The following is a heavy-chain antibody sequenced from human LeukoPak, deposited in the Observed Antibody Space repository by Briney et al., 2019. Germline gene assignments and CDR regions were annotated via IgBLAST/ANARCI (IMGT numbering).Heavy chain of an antibody. V-gene: IGHV4-38-2*02. Sequence: PSETLSLTRTVSGYSISSGYYWGWIRQPPGKGLEWIGSIYHSGSTYYNPSLKSRVTISVDTSKDQFSLKLSSVTAADTAVYYCARAGSRYYYDSSGQFDYWGQGTLVTVSS. CDR3: ARAGSRYYYDSSGQFDY. CDR1: GYSISSGYY. J-gene: IGHJ4*02. CDR2: IYHSGST. D-gene: IGHD3-22*01.